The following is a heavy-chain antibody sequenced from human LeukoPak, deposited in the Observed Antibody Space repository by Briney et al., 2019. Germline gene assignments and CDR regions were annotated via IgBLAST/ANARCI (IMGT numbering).Heavy chain of an antibody. V-gene: IGHV5-51*01. CDR1: GYTFTYYW. D-gene: IGHD1-26*01. J-gene: IGHJ5*02. CDR3: ARGVGATDNWFDP. CDR2: IYPGDSDT. Sequence: PGESLKLSCQGSGYTFTYYWIGWVRQMPGKGLEWMGIIYPGDSDTRYSPSFQGQVTISADKSTSTAFLQWSSLKASDTAMYYCARGVGATDNWFDPWGQGTLVTVSS.